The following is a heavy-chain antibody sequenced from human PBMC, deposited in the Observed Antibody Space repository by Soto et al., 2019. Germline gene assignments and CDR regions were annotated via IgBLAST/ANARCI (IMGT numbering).Heavy chain of an antibody. V-gene: IGHV1-69*06. CDR3: ARGGEDSSGYYGYFDY. D-gene: IGHD3-22*01. CDR1: GGTFSSYA. Sequence: SVKVSCKASGGTFSSYAISWVLQAPGQGLEWMGGIIPIFGTANYAQKFQGRVTITADKSTSTAYMELSSLRSEDTAVYYCARGGEDSSGYYGYFDYWGQGTLVTVSS. CDR2: IIPIFGTA. J-gene: IGHJ4*02.